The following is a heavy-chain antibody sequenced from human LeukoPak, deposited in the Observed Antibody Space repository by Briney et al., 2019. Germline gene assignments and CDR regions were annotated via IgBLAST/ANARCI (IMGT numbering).Heavy chain of an antibody. D-gene: IGHD6-19*01. J-gene: IGHJ4*02. CDR3: ARDTRGEYSSGWAFDY. CDR2: TYYRSKWYN. Sequence: SQTLSLTCAISGDSVSSNSAAWYWIRQSPSRGLEWLGRTYYRSKWYNDYAVSVKSRITINPDTSKNQFSLQLNSVTPEDTAVYYCARDTRGEYSSGWAFDYWGQGTLVTVSS. V-gene: IGHV6-1*01. CDR1: GDSVSSNSAA.